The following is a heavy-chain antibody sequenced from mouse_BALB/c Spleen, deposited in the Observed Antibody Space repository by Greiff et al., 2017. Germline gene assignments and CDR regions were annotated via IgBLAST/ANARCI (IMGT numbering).Heavy chain of an antibody. V-gene: IGHV14-4*02. Sequence: VQLKQSGAELVRSGASVKLSCTASGFNIKDYYMHWVKQRPEQGLEWIGWIDPENGDTEYAPKFQGKATMTADTSSNTAYLQLSSLTSEDTAVYYCSSYAMDYWGQGTSVTVSS. CDR1: GFNIKDYY. CDR2: IDPENGDT. J-gene: IGHJ4*01. CDR3: SSYAMDY.